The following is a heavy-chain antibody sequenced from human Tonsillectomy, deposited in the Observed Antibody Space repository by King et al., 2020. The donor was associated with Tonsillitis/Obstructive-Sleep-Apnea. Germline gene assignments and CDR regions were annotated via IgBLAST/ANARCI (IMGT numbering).Heavy chain of an antibody. J-gene: IGHJ5*02. V-gene: IGHV4-34*01. Sequence: VQLQQWGAGLLKPSETLSLTCAVYGGSFSGYYWSWIRQPPGKGLEWIGEINHSGSTNYNPSLKSRVTISVDTSKNQFSLKLSSVTAADTAVYYCATLVENTSCPCFDPWGQGTLVTVSS. D-gene: IGHD2-2*01. CDR2: INHSGST. CDR1: GGSFSGYY. CDR3: ATLVENTSCPCFDP.